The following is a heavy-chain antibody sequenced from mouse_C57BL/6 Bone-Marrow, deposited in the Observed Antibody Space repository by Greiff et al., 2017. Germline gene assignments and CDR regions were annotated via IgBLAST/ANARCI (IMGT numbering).Heavy chain of an antibody. J-gene: IGHJ2*01. CDR3: ATTLVATNDY. D-gene: IGHD1-1*01. V-gene: IGHV5-6*01. CDR2: ISSGGSYT. Sequence: EVKLVESGGDLVKPGGSLKLSCAASGFTFSSYGMSWVRQTPDKRLEWVATISSGGSYTYYPDSVKGRFTISRDNAKNTLYLQMSSLKSEDTAMYYCATTLVATNDYWGQGTTLTVSS. CDR1: GFTFSSYG.